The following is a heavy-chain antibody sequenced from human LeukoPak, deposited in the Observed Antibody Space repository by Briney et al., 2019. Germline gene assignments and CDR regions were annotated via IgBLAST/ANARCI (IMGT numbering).Heavy chain of an antibody. D-gene: IGHD3-22*01. CDR1: GGSISSGDYY. Sequence: SETLSLTCTVSGGSISSGDYYWSWIRQPPGKGLEWIGYIYYSGSTYYNPSLKSRVTISVDTSENQFSLKLSSVTAADTAVYYCARSPDSSGYYYRGGAFNIWGQGTMVTVSS. V-gene: IGHV4-30-4*01. J-gene: IGHJ3*02. CDR2: IYYSGST. CDR3: ARSPDSSGYYYRGGAFNI.